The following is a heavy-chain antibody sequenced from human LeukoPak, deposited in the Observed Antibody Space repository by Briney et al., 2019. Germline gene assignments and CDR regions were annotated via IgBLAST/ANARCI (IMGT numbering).Heavy chain of an antibody. J-gene: IGHJ4*02. V-gene: IGHV3-23*01. CDR1: GFTFTNNA. D-gene: IGHD5-12*01. CDR2: VTGTDDTT. CDR3: AKGPQLNSGYHPDY. Sequence: GGSLRLSCAASGFTFTNNAMTWVRQAPGKWLEWVSTVTGTDDTTYYADSVKGRFTISRDYSKSMLHLQMNSLRAEDSAIYYCAKGPQLNSGYHPDYSGQGTLVTVSS.